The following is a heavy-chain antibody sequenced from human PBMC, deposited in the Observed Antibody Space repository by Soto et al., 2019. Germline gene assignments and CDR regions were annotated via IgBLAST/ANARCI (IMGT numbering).Heavy chain of an antibody. CDR1: GYSFTSHD. J-gene: IGHJ4*02. Sequence: ASVKVSCKASGYSFTSHDINWARQAPGQGLEWMGWMNPNSGNTGYAQKFQGRVTMTRNTSISTAYMDLSSLRSEDTAVYYCARRGPTLDYWGQGTLVTVSS. CDR2: MNPNSGNT. V-gene: IGHV1-8*01. CDR3: ARRGPTLDY.